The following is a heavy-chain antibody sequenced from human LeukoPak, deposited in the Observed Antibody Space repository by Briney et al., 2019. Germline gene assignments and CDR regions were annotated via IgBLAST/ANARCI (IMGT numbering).Heavy chain of an antibody. CDR1: GGSISSYY. D-gene: IGHD6-13*01. J-gene: IGHJ4*02. V-gene: IGHV4-34*01. CDR3: ARGSSWYRSFDY. Sequence: SETLSLTCTVSGGSISSYYWSWIRQPPGKGLEWIGEINHSGSTNYNPSLKSRVTISVDTSKNQFSLKLSSVTAADTAVYYCARGSSWYRSFDYWGQGTLVTVSS. CDR2: INHSGST.